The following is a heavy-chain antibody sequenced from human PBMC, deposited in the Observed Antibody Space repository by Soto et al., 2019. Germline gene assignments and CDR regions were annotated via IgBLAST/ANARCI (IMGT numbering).Heavy chain of an antibody. J-gene: IGHJ4*02. V-gene: IGHV1-18*01. D-gene: IGHD2-2*02. CDR2: ISASGNT. CDR3: ARGVDSFNTLPRKFEY. Sequence: GASVKVSCKASGYTFTSFGISWVRQAPGQGLEWMGWISASGNTNYARKVQGRVTMTTDTSTSTAYVELRSLRSDDTAVYYCARGVDSFNTLPRKFEYWGQGTLVTVSS. CDR1: GYTFTSFG.